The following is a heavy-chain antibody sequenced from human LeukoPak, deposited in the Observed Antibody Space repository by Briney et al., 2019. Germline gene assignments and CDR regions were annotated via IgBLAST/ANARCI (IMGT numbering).Heavy chain of an antibody. CDR1: GGSISSYY. V-gene: IGHV4-59*12. CDR3: AREGGCSSTSCQNTWFDP. D-gene: IGHD2-2*01. J-gene: IGHJ5*02. Sequence: SETLSLTCTVSGGSISSYYWSWIRQPPGKGLEWIGYIYYSGSTNYNPSLKSRVAISVDTSKNQFSLRLSSVTAADTAVYYCAREGGCSSTSCQNTWFDPWGQGTLVTVSS. CDR2: IYYSGST.